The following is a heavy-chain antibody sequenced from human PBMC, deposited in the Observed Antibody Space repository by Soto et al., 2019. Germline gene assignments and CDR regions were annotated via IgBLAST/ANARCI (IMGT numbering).Heavy chain of an antibody. J-gene: IGHJ6*02. D-gene: IGHD3-10*01. CDR2: IWYDGSNK. CDR1: GFTFSSYG. CDR3: ERDLYYYGSGSYYGDYYYYGMDV. V-gene: IGHV3-33*01. Sequence: QVQLVESGGGVVQPGRSLRLSCAASGFTFSSYGMHWVRQAPGKGLEWVAVIWYDGSNKNYADSVKGRFTISRDNSKNTLYLQMNSLRAEDTAVYYCERDLYYYGSGSYYGDYYYYGMDVWGQGTTVTVSS.